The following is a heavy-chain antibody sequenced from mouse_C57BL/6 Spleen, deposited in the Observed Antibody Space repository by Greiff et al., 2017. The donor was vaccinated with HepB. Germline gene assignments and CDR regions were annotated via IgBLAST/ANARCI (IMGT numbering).Heavy chain of an antibody. V-gene: IGHV1-55*01. CDR3: ARCGEGYQTFFFDY. D-gene: IGHD2-2*01. CDR1: GYTFTSYW. J-gene: IGHJ2*01. Sequence: VQLQQSGAELVKPGASVKMSCKASGYTFTSYWITWVKQRPGQGLEWIGDIYPGSGSTNYNEKFKSKATLTVDTSSSTAYMQLSSLTSEDSAVYYCARCGEGYQTFFFDYWGQGTTLTVSS. CDR2: IYPGSGST.